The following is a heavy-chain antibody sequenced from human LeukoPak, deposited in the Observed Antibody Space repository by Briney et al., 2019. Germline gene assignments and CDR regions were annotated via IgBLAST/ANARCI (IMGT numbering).Heavy chain of an antibody. Sequence: KPSETLSLTCTVSGGSISSGSYYWGWIRQPPGKGLEWIGSIYYSGSTYYNPSLKSRVTISVDTSKNQFSLKLSSVTAADTAVYYCARFRYYYDSSGYDGTRWGQGTLVTVSS. D-gene: IGHD3-22*01. CDR2: IYYSGST. J-gene: IGHJ4*02. CDR1: GGSISSGSYY. CDR3: ARFRYYYDSSGYDGTR. V-gene: IGHV4-39*01.